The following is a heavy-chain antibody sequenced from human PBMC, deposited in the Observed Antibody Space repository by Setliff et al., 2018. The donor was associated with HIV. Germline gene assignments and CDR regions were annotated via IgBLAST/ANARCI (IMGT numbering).Heavy chain of an antibody. CDR3: ARQDHSSVNTGSLYAFDV. CDR2: IEPSSGGT. V-gene: IGHV1-2*06. CDR1: GYTFTAYY. Sequence: ASVKVSCKASGYTFTAYYIHWVRQAPGHGLQLMGRIEPSSGGTNYIQKFQGRVTITRDTSIYTVYMELTGLTSDDTAVYYCARQDHSSVNTGSLYAFDVWGQGTMVTVSS. D-gene: IGHD2-8*02. J-gene: IGHJ3*01.